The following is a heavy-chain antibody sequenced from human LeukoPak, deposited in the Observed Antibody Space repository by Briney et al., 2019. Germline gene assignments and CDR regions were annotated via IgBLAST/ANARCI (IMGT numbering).Heavy chain of an antibody. Sequence: PGGSLRLSCAASGFTFSSYAMSWVRQTPGKGLEWVSAISGSGGSTYYADSVKGRFTISRDNSKNTLYLQMNSLRAEDTAVYYCAKRRGWSGYYDAFDIWGQGTMVTVSS. CDR3: AKRRGWSGYYDAFDI. CDR2: ISGSGGST. D-gene: IGHD3-3*01. CDR1: GFTFSSYA. J-gene: IGHJ3*02. V-gene: IGHV3-23*01.